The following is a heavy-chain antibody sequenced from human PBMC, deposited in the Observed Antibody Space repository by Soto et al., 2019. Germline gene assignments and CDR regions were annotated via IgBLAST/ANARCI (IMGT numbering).Heavy chain of an antibody. V-gene: IGHV4-30-4*01. CDR2: IYYSGST. CDR3: ARTYYYDSSGYGFDP. CDR1: GGSISSGDYY. Sequence: SETLSLTCTVSGGSISSGDYYWSWIRQPPGKGLEWIGYIYYSGSTYYNPSHKSRVTISVDTSKNQFSLKLSSVTAADTAVYYCARTYYYDSSGYGFDPWGQGTLVTVSS. J-gene: IGHJ5*02. D-gene: IGHD3-22*01.